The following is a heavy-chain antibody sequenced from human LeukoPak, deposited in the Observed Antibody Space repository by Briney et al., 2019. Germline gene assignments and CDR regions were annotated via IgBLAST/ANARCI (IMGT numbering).Heavy chain of an antibody. Sequence: GGSLRLSCAASGFTFSKYWMNWVRQAPGKGLEWVSGISGNGGSTYYADSVKGRFTISRDDSKNTLYLQMNSLRAEDTAVYYCAKDEYCSSTSCYNWFDPWGQGTLVTVSS. CDR1: GFTFSKYW. CDR2: ISGNGGST. D-gene: IGHD2-2*01. V-gene: IGHV3-23*01. CDR3: AKDEYCSSTSCYNWFDP. J-gene: IGHJ5*02.